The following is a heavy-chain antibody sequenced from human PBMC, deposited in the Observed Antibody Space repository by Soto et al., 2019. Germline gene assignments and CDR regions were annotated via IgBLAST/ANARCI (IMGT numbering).Heavy chain of an antibody. V-gene: IGHV3-23*01. CDR3: AKDPTSTPVTTPY. Sequence: EVQLLESGGGLVQPGGSLRLSCAASGFTFSSYAMSWVRQAPGKGLEWVSAISGSGGSTYYADSVKGRFTISRDNSKNTLYLQMNSLRAEDTAVHYCAKDPTSTPVTTPYWGQGTLVTVSS. CDR2: ISGSGGST. CDR1: GFTFSSYA. J-gene: IGHJ4*02. D-gene: IGHD4-17*01.